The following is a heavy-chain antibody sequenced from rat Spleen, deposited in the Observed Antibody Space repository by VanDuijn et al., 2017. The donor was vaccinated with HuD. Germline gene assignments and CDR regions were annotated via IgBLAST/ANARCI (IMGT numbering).Heavy chain of an antibody. CDR1: GFSLASSH. CDR3: ARYGLRVYLPLFDY. D-gene: IGHD1-4*01. J-gene: IGHJ2*01. CDR2: MWEDGNT. Sequence: QVQLKESGPGLVKPSETLSLTCTVSGFSLASSHVSWVRQPPGKGLEWMGVMWEDGNTVYNSALKSRLSISRDTSKNQPFLKMSSLKTEDTATYYCARYGLRVYLPLFDYWGQGVMVTVSS. V-gene: IGHV2-32*01.